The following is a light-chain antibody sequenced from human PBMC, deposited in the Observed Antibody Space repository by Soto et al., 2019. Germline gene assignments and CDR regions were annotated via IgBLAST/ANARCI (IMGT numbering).Light chain of an antibody. V-gene: IGLV2-11*01. CDR1: SSDVGGYNY. CDR2: DVS. J-gene: IGLJ1*01. CDR3: CSYAGSYTFGV. Sequence: QSALTQPRSVSGSPGQSVTISCTGTSSDVGGYNYVSWYQQHPGKAPKLMIYDVSKRPSGVPDRFSGSKSGNTASLTISGLQAEDEADYYCCSYAGSYTFGVFGTGTKFTVL.